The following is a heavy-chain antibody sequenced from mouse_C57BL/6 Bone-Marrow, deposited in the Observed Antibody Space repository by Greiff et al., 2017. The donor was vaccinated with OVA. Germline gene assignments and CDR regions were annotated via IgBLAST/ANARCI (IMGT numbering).Heavy chain of an antibody. D-gene: IGHD1-1*02. CDR2: IYPRSGNT. Sequence: VQVVESGAELARPGASVKLSCKASGYTFTSYGISWVKQRTGQGLEWIGEIYPRSGNTYYNEKFKGKATLTADKSSSKAYMELRSLTSEDSAVYFCARGSYYFDYWGQGTTLTVSS. CDR3: ARGSYYFDY. J-gene: IGHJ2*01. CDR1: GYTFTSYG. V-gene: IGHV1-81*01.